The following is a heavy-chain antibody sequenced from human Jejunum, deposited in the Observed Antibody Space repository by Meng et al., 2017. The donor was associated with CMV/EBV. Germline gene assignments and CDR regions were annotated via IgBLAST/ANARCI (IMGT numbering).Heavy chain of an antibody. CDR1: FSLTTSGVG. J-gene: IGHJ4*02. CDR3: AHRKSVSGITWDGGLFDY. V-gene: IGHV2-5*02. CDR2: IYWDNDR. Sequence: FSLTTSGVGVGWIRQTPGKALDWLALIYWDNDRRYSPSLRSRLTIMKDTSKNQVVLTMTDMDPVDTATYYCAHRKSVSGITWDGGLFDYWGQGTLVTVSS. D-gene: IGHD5/OR15-5a*01.